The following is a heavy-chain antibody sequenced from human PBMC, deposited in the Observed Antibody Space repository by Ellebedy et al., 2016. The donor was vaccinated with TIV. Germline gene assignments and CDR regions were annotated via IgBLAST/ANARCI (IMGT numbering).Heavy chain of an antibody. CDR1: GGTFSSYA. CDR3: ARDSRHPYGMDV. V-gene: IGHV1-69*13. J-gene: IGHJ6*02. CDR2: IIPIFGTA. Sequence: SVKVSXXASGGTFSSYAISWVRQAPGQGLEWMGGIIPIFGTANYAQKFQGRVTITADESTSTAYMELSSLRSEDTAVYYCARDSRHPYGMDVWGQGTTVTVSS.